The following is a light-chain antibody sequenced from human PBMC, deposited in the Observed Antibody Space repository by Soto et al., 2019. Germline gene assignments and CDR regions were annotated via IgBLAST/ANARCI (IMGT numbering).Light chain of an antibody. Sequence: EIVLTQSAGSLSLSPGERATLSYRASESISISYLAWYQQQTGQAPRLLISGASSRATGIPDRFSVSGSGTDFTLTINRLEPEDFAVYYCQQFTGSPHTFGQGTKLEIK. CDR1: ESISISY. CDR3: QQFTGSPHT. V-gene: IGKV3-20*01. J-gene: IGKJ2*01. CDR2: GAS.